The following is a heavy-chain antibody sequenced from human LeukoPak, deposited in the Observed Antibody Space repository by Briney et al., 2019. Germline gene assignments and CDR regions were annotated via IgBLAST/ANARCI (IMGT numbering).Heavy chain of an antibody. V-gene: IGHV3-30*18. CDR1: GFTFSSYG. CDR2: ISYDGSNK. CDR3: AKGRFTVTPTLFDY. D-gene: IGHD4-11*01. J-gene: IGHJ4*02. Sequence: GGSLRLSCAASGFTFSSYGMHWVRQAPGKGLEWVAVISYDGSNKYYADSVKGRFTISRDNSKNTLYLQMNSLRAEDTAVYYCAKGRFTVTPTLFDYWGQGALVTVSS.